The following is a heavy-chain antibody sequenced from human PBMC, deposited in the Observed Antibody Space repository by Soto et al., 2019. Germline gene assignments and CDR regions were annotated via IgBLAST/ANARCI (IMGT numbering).Heavy chain of an antibody. CDR1: GGSISNYH. D-gene: IGHD3-10*01. CDR2: VYYSGNT. V-gene: IGHV4-59*01. CDR3: AGDYDSGSYRFDY. Sequence: QVRLQESGPGLVKPSETLSLTCSVSGGSISNYHWSWIRQPPGKGLEWIGYVYYSGNTIYNPSLKSRVTMSVDRSKNQLSLKQSSVTAADTAVYYCAGDYDSGSYRFDYWGQGTLVSVSS. J-gene: IGHJ4*02.